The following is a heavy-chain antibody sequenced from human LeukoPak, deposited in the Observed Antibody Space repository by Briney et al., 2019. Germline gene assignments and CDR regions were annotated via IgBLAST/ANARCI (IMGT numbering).Heavy chain of an antibody. CDR3: AKDSRVTIFRVVIIPPDY. CDR1: GFTFSSYA. D-gene: IGHD3-3*01. V-gene: IGHV3-23*01. J-gene: IGHJ4*02. CDR2: ISGSGGST. Sequence: PGGSLRLSCAASGFTFSSYAMSWVRQAPGKGLEWVSAISGSGGSTYYADSVKGRFTISRDNSKNTLYLQMNSLRAEDTAVYYCAKDSRVTIFRVVIIPPDYWGQGTLVTVSS.